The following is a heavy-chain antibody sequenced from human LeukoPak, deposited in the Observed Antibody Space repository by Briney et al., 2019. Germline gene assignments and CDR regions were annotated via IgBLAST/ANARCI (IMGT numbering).Heavy chain of an antibody. CDR1: GFTVSSNY. J-gene: IGHJ4*02. D-gene: IGHD3-22*01. Sequence: PGGSLRLSCAPSGFTVSSNYMTWVRQAPGKGLEWVSVIYSGGNTYYADSVKGRFTISRDNSKNTLYPQMNSLRAEDTAVYYCARHREDSSNCVDYWGQGTLVTVSS. CDR2: IYSGGNT. CDR3: ARHREDSSNCVDY. V-gene: IGHV3-53*01.